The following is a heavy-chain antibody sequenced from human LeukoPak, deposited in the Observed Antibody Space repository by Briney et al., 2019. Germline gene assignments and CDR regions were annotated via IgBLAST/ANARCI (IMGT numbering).Heavy chain of an antibody. D-gene: IGHD3-16*02. Sequence: AGGSLRLSCAASGFTFSSYGMYWVRQAPGKGLEWVAVISYDGSNKYYADSVKGRFTISRDNSKNTLYLQMNSLRDEDTAVYYCAKDGVGDIPHTDYWGQGTLVTVSS. CDR1: GFTFSSYG. CDR2: ISYDGSNK. V-gene: IGHV3-30*18. J-gene: IGHJ4*02. CDR3: AKDGVGDIPHTDY.